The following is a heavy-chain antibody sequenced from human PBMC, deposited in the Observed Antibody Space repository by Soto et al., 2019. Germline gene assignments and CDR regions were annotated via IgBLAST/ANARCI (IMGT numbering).Heavy chain of an antibody. CDR2: IKQDGGDK. CDR1: GFTFSSYW. Sequence: GGSLRLSCAASGFTFSSYWMSWVRQAPGKGLEWVANIKQDGGDKYYVDSVKGRFIISRDNDKNTLYLQMNSLRADDTAVYYCVRGAPFESWGQGILVTVSS. V-gene: IGHV3-7*04. CDR3: VRGAPFES. J-gene: IGHJ4*02.